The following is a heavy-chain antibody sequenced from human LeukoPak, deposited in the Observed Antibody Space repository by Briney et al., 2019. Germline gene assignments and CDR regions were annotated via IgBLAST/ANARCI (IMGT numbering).Heavy chain of an antibody. V-gene: IGHV1-8*03. CDR2: MNPNNGNT. CDR1: GYTFTGYY. CDR3: ASGTGDAFDI. Sequence: ASVKVSCKASGYTFTGYYMHWVRQAPGQGLEWMGYMNPNNGNTGYAQKFQGRVTITRDTSISTAYMELSSLRSEDTAVYFCASGTGDAFDIWGQGTMVTVSS. J-gene: IGHJ3*02. D-gene: IGHD7-27*01.